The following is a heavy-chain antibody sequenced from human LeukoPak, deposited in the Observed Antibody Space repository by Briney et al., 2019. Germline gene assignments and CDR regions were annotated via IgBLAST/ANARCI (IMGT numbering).Heavy chain of an antibody. CDR2: ISYDGSNK. J-gene: IGHJ6*02. CDR1: GFTFSSYA. Sequence: GGSLRLSCAGSGFTFSSYAMHWVRQAPGKGLEWVAVISYDGSNKYYADSVKGRFTISRDNPKNTLYLQMNSLRAEDTAVYYCARDNIPLLRGMDVWGQGTTVTVSS. V-gene: IGHV3-30-3*01. CDR3: ARDNIPLLRGMDV. D-gene: IGHD2-15*01.